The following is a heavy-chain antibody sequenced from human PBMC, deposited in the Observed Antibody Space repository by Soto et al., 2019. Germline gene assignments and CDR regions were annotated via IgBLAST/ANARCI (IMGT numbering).Heavy chain of an antibody. CDR2: ISYDGSNK. V-gene: IGHV3-30-3*01. CDR3: AREGGSYYSGEYFQH. J-gene: IGHJ1*01. D-gene: IGHD1-26*01. CDR1: GFTFSSYA. Sequence: QVQLVESGGGVVQPGRSLRLSCAASGFTFSSYAMHWVRQAPGKGLEWVAVISYDGSNKYYADSVKGRFTISRDNSKNTLYLQMNSLRAEDTAVYYCAREGGSYYSGEYFQHWGQGTLVTVSS.